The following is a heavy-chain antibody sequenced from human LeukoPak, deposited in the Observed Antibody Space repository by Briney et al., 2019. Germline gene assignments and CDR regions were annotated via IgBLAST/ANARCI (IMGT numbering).Heavy chain of an antibody. CDR1: GFTFSEFY. CDR3: ARGKTGSYYSRSYYMDV. D-gene: IGHD3-10*01. CDR2: ISSSGASI. V-gene: IGHV3-11*01. J-gene: IGHJ6*03. Sequence: KSGGSLRLSCAASGFTFSEFYMAWIRQAPGKGLEWISSISSSGASIYYAGSVRGRFTISRDNAKNSVSLQMNSLRAEDTAVYYCARGKTGSYYSRSYYMDVWGKGTTVTISS.